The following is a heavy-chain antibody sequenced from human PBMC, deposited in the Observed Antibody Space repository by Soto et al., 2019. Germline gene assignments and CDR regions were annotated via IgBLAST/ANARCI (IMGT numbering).Heavy chain of an antibody. Sequence: GGSLRLSCAASGFTVSNNNMNWVRQAPGKGLEWVSSIYSGGSTYYADSVKGRFAISRHTSKNTVDLQMNSLRAEDTALYYCAKKSCSSAGCPYGMDVWGQGTTVTVSS. V-gene: IGHV3-53*04. CDR2: IYSGGST. CDR1: GFTVSNNN. J-gene: IGHJ6*02. D-gene: IGHD2-2*01. CDR3: AKKSCSSAGCPYGMDV.